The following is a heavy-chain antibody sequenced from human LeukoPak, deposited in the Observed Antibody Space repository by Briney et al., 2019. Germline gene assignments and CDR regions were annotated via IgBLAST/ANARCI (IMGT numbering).Heavy chain of an antibody. Sequence: GGSLRLSCAASGFTFSSYAMSWVRQAPGKGLEWVSAISGSGGSTYYADSVKGRFTISRDNSKNTLYLQMNSLRAEDTAVYYCAKEAYLGYCSDITCVTFDYWGQGTLVTVSS. CDR3: AKEAYLGYCSDITCVTFDY. V-gene: IGHV3-23*01. D-gene: IGHD2-15*01. J-gene: IGHJ4*02. CDR1: GFTFSSYA. CDR2: ISGSGGST.